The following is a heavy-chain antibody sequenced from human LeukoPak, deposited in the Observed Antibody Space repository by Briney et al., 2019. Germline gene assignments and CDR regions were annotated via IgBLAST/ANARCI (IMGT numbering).Heavy chain of an antibody. V-gene: IGHV1-18*01. J-gene: IGHJ4*02. CDR2: ISAYNGNT. Sequence: ASVKVSCKASGGTFSSYAISWVRQAPGQGLEWMGWISAYNGNTNYAQKLQGRVTMTTDTSTSTAYMELRSLRSDDTAVYYCARDRRNVVVPAVAFDYWGQGTLVTVSS. CDR1: GGTFSSYA. CDR3: ARDRRNVVVPAVAFDY. D-gene: IGHD2-2*01.